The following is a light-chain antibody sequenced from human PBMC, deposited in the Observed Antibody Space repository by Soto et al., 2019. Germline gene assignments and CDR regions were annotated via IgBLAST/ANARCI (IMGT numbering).Light chain of an antibody. Sequence: QPVRTQPASVSGSPGQSITISRPVGSYNFVSWYQQHPGKAPKVLIYEVSKRPSGVSDRFSGSKSGNTASLTISGLQAEDEADYYCCSDAGRSTYVFGTGTKVTV. CDR1: GSYNF. CDR3: CSDAGRSTYV. CDR2: EVS. J-gene: IGLJ1*01. V-gene: IGLV2-23*02.